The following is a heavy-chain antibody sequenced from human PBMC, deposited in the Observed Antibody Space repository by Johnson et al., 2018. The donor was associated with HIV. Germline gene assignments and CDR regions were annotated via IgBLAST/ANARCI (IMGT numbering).Heavy chain of an antibody. CDR1: GFTFSDYY. D-gene: IGHD3-3*01. Sequence: QMQLVESGGGLVKPGGSLRLSCAASGFTFSDYYMSWIRQAPGKGLEWVSGISWNSGSIGYADSVKGRFTISRDNAKNSLYLQMNSLRAEDTAVYYCARDSYNFWSGYPDAFDIWGQGTMVTVSS. CDR3: ARDSYNFWSGYPDAFDI. J-gene: IGHJ3*02. CDR2: ISWNSGSI. V-gene: IGHV3-11*04.